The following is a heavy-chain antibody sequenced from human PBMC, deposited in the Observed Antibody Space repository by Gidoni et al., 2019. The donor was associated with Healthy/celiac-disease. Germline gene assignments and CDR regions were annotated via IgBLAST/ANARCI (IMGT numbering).Heavy chain of an antibody. CDR3: ARHTYSGYDQPFDY. J-gene: IGHJ4*02. CDR2: IYYSGST. Sequence: QLQLQESGPGLVKPSETLSLACTVSGGSIISSTYYWRWIRQPPGKGLEWIGSIYYSGSTYYNPPLKSRVTISVDTSKNQFSLKLSSVTAADTAVYYCARHTYSGYDQPFDYWGQGTLVTVSS. D-gene: IGHD5-12*01. CDR1: GGSIISSTYY. V-gene: IGHV4-39*01.